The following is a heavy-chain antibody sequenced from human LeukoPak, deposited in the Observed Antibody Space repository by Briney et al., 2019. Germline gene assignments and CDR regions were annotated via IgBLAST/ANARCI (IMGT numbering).Heavy chain of an antibody. V-gene: IGHV3-43*02. CDR3: ATSDFAAHFDY. CDR1: GFTFGDYA. CDR2: ISGDGGST. D-gene: IGHD2/OR15-2a*01. Sequence: VGSLRHSPAASGFTFGDYAINWVRQAPGKGLEWVSLISGDGGSTYYADSVKGRFIISRDNSKNSLYLQMNSLGTEDTALYYCATSDFAAHFDYWGEGALVTVSS. J-gene: IGHJ4*02.